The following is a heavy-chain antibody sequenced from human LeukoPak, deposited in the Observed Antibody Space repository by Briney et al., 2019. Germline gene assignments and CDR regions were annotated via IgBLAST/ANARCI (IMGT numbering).Heavy chain of an antibody. J-gene: IGHJ4*02. Sequence: SETLSLTCTVSGGSISTSFYYWGWIRQPPGKGLEWIGSIYYSGSTYYSPSPKSRVSISVDTSKNQFSLNLTSVTAADTALYYCARHGYYYHTSGYFGYWGQGTLVTVSS. CDR3: ARHGYYYHTSGYFGY. D-gene: IGHD3-22*01. V-gene: IGHV4-39*01. CDR1: GGSISTSFYY. CDR2: IYYSGST.